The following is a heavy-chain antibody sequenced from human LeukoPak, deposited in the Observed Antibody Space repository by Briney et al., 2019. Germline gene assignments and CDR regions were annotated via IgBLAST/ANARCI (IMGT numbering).Heavy chain of an antibody. CDR1: GGSISSYY. CDR2: IYYSGST. J-gene: IGHJ6*02. Sequence: SETLSHTCTVSGGSISSYYWSWIRQPPGKGLEWIGYIYYSGSTNYNPSLKSRVTISVDTSKNQFSLKLSSVTAADTAVYYCARDRRSYGMDVWGQGTTVTVSS. CDR3: ARDRRSYGMDV. V-gene: IGHV4-59*01.